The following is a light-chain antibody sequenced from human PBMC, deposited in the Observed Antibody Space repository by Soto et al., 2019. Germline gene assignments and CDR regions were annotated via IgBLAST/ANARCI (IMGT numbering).Light chain of an antibody. J-gene: IGKJ1*01. CDR3: QQRTNWLWT. CDR2: DAS. CDR1: QSVSSY. V-gene: IGKV3-11*01. Sequence: EIVLTQSPATLSLSPGERATLSCRASQSVSSYLAWYQQKPGQAPRLLIYDASNRATGIPARFSGSGSGTDLTLTISSLEPEDLAVYYCQQRTNWLWTFGQGTKVEIK.